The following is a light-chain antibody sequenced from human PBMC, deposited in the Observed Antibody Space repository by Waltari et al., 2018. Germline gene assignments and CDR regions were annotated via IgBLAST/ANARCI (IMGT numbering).Light chain of an antibody. Sequence: QSVLSQPPSVSGTPGQRVTISCSGSNSNIGSHDVYWFQQLPGTAPKLLIYENEERPAGVPGRFSGSKSGTSDSLTITGLRSEDEADYFCAAWDGSLTILFGGGTKVTVL. CDR2: ENE. CDR3: AAWDGSLTIL. V-gene: IGLV1-47*01. J-gene: IGLJ2*01. CDR1: NSNIGSHD.